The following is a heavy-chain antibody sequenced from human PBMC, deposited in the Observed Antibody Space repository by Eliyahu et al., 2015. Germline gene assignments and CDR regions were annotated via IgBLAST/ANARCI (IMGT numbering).Heavy chain of an antibody. CDR1: GDSISSDTYY. D-gene: IGHD7-27*01. J-gene: IGHJ4*02. CDR3: ARHRWGWGSDS. V-gene: IGHV4-39*01. Sequence: QLQLQESGPGLVKSSETLSLTCPVAGDSISSDTYYWVWIRQPPGKGLEWIGTISYSGYTSYSTSLKSRVTISADSSQNQVSLKLSSVTTADTAVYYCARHRWGWGSDSWGQGTLVTVSS. CDR2: ISYSGYT.